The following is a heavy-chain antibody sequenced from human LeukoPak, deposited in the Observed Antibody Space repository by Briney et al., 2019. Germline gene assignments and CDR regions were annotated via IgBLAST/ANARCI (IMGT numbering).Heavy chain of an antibody. J-gene: IGHJ4*02. CDR1: GGTFSSYA. CDR3: ARSSTIAAAGPYYFDY. V-gene: IGHV1-69*06. Sequence: SVKVSCKASGGTFSSYAISWVRQAPGQGLEWMGGIIPIFGTANYAQKFQGRVTITADKSTSTAYMELSSLRSEDTAVYYCARSSTIAAAGPYYFDYWGQGTLVTVSS. CDR2: IIPIFGTA. D-gene: IGHD6-13*01.